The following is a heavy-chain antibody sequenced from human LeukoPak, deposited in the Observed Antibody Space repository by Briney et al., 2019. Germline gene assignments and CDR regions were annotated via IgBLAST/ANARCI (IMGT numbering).Heavy chain of an antibody. V-gene: IGHV1-2*02. CDR3: ARDTMGDLTNWFDP. J-gene: IGHJ5*02. CDR1: GYTFTGCY. D-gene: IGHD3-16*01. CDR2: INPNSGGT. Sequence: GASVKVSCKASGYTFTGCYMHWVRQAPGQGLEWMGWINPNSGGTNYAQKFQGRVTMTRDTSISTAYVELSRLRSDDTAVYYCARDTMGDLTNWFDPWGQGTLVTVSS.